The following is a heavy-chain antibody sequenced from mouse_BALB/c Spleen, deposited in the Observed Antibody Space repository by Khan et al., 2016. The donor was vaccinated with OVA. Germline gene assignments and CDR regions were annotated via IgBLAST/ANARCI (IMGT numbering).Heavy chain of an antibody. CDR3: ARYYGNYYYAMDY. Sequence: QVQLQQSGAELAKPGASVKMSCKASGYTFTSYWMHWVKQRPGQGLEWIGYINPSTGYTEYNQKFKDKATLIADKSSSTAYMQLSSLTSEDSAVDYCARYYGNYYYAMDYWGQGTSVTVSS. CDR2: INPSTGYT. J-gene: IGHJ4*01. CDR1: GYTFTSYW. V-gene: IGHV1-7*01. D-gene: IGHD2-1*01.